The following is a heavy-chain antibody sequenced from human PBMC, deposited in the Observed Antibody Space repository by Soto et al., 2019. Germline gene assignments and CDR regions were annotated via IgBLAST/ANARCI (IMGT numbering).Heavy chain of an antibody. D-gene: IGHD1-7*01. J-gene: IGHJ4*02. CDR3: AKNQERELPRVIDF. Sequence: PVGSLRLSCATSGLTFSNYAMSWVRQAPGGGLEWVSSMSGSSSTTYYADSVRGRFTISRDRSKNTLYPQMSSLRAEDTALYYCAKNQERELPRVIDFWGQGTLVTVSS. CDR2: MSGSSSTT. V-gene: IGHV3-23*01. CDR1: GLTFSNYA.